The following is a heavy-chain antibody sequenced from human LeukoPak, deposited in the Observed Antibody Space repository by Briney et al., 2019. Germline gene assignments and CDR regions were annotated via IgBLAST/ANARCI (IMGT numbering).Heavy chain of an antibody. D-gene: IGHD5-12*01. CDR1: GGSISSTSYF. CDR3: ARHRDIVATMDFDY. CDR2: IHYSGST. V-gene: IGHV4-39*01. Sequence: SETLSLTCTVSGGSISSTSYFWGWLRQPPGKGLEWIGTIHYSGSTYYNPSLMSRVTISVDTSKNQFSPRLSSVTAADTAVYYCARHRDIVATMDFDYWGQGTLVTVSS. J-gene: IGHJ4*02.